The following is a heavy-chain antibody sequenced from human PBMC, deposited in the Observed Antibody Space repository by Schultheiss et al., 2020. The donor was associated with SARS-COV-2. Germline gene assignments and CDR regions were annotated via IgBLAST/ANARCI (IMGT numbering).Heavy chain of an antibody. CDR3: AKGEYSGYGNPDY. CDR1: GFNLRNYW. CDR2: ISGSSGST. V-gene: IGHV3-23*01. J-gene: IGHJ4*02. Sequence: GGSLRLSCAASGFNLRNYWMDWVRQAPGKGLEWVSAISGSSGSTYYADSVKGRFTISRDNSNNTLYLHMNSLRAEDTAVYYCAKGEYSGYGNPDYWGQGTLVTVSS. D-gene: IGHD5-12*01.